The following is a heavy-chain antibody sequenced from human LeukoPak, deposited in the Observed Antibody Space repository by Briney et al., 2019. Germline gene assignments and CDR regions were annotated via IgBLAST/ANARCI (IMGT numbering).Heavy chain of an antibody. CDR3: ARFNREEPPFDY. Sequence: ASVKVSCKASGYTFTGYYMHWVRQAPGQGLEWMGIINPSGGSTSYAQKFQGRVTMTRDTSTSTVYMELSSLRSEDTAVYYCARFNREEPPFDYWGQGTLVTVSS. CDR1: GYTFTGYY. V-gene: IGHV1-46*03. CDR2: INPSGGST. D-gene: IGHD1-14*01. J-gene: IGHJ4*02.